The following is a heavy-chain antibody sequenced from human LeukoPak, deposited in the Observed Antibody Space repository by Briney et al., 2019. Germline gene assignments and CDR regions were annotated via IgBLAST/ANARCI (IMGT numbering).Heavy chain of an antibody. J-gene: IGHJ4*02. Sequence: PSETLSLTCAVYGGSFSGYYWSWIRQPPGKGLEWIGEINHSGSTNYNPSLKSRVTISVDTSKNQFSLKLSSVTAADTAVYYCARSLAGMVATIGGFDYWGQGTLVTVSS. CDR1: GGSFSGYY. D-gene: IGHD5-12*01. CDR3: ARSLAGMVATIGGFDY. V-gene: IGHV4-34*01. CDR2: INHSGST.